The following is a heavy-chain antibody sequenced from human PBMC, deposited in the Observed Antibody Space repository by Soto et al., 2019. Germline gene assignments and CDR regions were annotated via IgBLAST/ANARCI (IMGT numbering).Heavy chain of an antibody. D-gene: IGHD6-13*01. Sequence: PSETLSLTCTVSGGSISSYYWSWIRQPAGKGLEWIGRIYTSGSTNYNPSLKSRVTMSVDTSKNQFSLKLSSVTAADTAVYYCARWEAAAGFNWFDPWGQGTLVTVSS. V-gene: IGHV4-4*07. J-gene: IGHJ5*02. CDR2: IYTSGST. CDR1: GGSISSYY. CDR3: ARWEAAAGFNWFDP.